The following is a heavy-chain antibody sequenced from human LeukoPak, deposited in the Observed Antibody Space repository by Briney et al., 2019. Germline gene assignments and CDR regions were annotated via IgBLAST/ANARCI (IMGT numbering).Heavy chain of an antibody. CDR3: ARAGTGDGVDY. V-gene: IGHV3-23*01. CDR2: ISGSGGST. Sequence: GGSLRLSCAASGFTFSSYAMSWVRQAPGKGLEWVSAISGSGGSTSYAQKFQGRVTMTRDTSTSTVYMELSSLRSEDTAVYYCARAGTGDGVDYWGQGTLVTVSS. CDR1: GFTFSSYA. J-gene: IGHJ4*02. D-gene: IGHD7-27*01.